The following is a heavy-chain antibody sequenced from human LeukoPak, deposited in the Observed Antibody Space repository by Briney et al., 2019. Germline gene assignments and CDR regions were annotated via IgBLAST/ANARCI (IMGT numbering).Heavy chain of an antibody. CDR3: ARLPYRDGVAQDY. V-gene: IGHV1-46*01. CDR2: INPISGAT. Sequence: VASVKVSCKTSGYTFTIYYMQWVRQAPGHGLEWMGIINPISGATDYAQKFQGRVTMTRDTSTSTVYMELSSLRSEDTAMYYCARLPYRDGVAQDYWGQGTLVTVSA. J-gene: IGHJ4*02. CDR1: GYTFTIYY. D-gene: IGHD3-16*02.